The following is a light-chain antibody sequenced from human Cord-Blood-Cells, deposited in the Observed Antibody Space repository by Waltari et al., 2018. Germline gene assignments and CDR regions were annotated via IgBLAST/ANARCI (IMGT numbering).Light chain of an antibody. CDR3: QQYGSS. Sequence: DIVLTQSPGTLSLSPGERATLSCRASQSVSSSYLAWYQQKPGQAPRLLIYGASSRATGIPDRFSGSGSGTDFTLTISRLEPEDFAVYYCQQYGSSFGQGTKLEIK. CDR1: QSVSSSY. V-gene: IGKV3-20*01. J-gene: IGKJ2*01. CDR2: GAS.